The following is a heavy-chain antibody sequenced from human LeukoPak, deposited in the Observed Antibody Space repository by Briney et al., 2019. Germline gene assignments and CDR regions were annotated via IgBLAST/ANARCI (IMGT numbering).Heavy chain of an antibody. D-gene: IGHD2-8*01. CDR3: AKDHSMDDYFYIVV. V-gene: IGHV3-30*18. CDR1: GFIFSTYG. Sequence: GGSLRLSCAASGFIFSTYGMHWVRQAPGKGLEWLAVISKDGTNKNYVDSVKGRFTISRDNSKNTVSLQMNSLRPEDTAVYYCAKDHSMDDYFYIVVWGKGTTVTVSS. J-gene: IGHJ6*03. CDR2: ISKDGTNK.